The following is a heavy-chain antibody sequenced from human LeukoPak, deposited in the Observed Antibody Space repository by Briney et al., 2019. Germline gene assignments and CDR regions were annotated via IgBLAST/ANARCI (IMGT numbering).Heavy chain of an antibody. Sequence: SETLSLTCTVSGGSISSYYWSWIRQPPGKGLEWIGYIHYSGSTNYNPSLKSRVTISVDTSKNQFSLKLSSVTAADTAVYYCARVGCTVTRCDDTWGQGTLVTVSS. V-gene: IGHV4-59*01. D-gene: IGHD4-17*01. CDR3: ARVGCTVTRCDDT. CDR1: GGSISSYY. CDR2: IHYSGST. J-gene: IGHJ5*02.